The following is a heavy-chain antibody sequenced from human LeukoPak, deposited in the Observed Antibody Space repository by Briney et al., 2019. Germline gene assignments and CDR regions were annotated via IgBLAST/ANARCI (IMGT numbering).Heavy chain of an antibody. D-gene: IGHD3-22*01. CDR1: GFTFDDYA. J-gene: IGHJ3*02. CDR3: AKDSNYYDSSGYTPGAFDI. V-gene: IGHV3-9*01. CDR2: ISWNSGSI. Sequence: GGSLRLSCAASGFTFDDYAMHWVREAPGKGLEWVSGISWNSGSIGYADSVKGRFTISRDNAKNSLYLQMNSLRAEDTALYYCAKDSNYYDSSGYTPGAFDIWGQGTMVTVSS.